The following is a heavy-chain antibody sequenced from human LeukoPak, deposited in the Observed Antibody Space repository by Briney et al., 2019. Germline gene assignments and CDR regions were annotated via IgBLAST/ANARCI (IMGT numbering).Heavy chain of an antibody. J-gene: IGHJ6*03. V-gene: IGHV1-18*01. CDR2: ISAYNGNT. CDR1: GYTFTSYG. CDR3: ARVFEGIAAAGTFFGYYMDV. D-gene: IGHD6-13*01. Sequence: ASVKVSCKASGYTFTSYGISWVRQAPGQGLEWMGWISAYNGNTNYAQKLQGRVTMTTDTSTSTAYMELSSLRSEDTAVYYCARVFEGIAAAGTFFGYYMDVWGKGTTVTVSS.